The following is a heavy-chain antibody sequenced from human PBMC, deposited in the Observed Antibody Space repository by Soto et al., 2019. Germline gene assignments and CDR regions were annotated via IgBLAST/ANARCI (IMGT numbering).Heavy chain of an antibody. Sequence: PSETLSLTCTVSGASVSSYYWSWIRQPPGKGLEWLGYILYTGNTNYNPSLKSRVTMSVDTSKNQVSLKLSTVTAAATAVYYCARTDPVGYYPHLGQGTLVTVSS. D-gene: IGHD3-3*01. J-gene: IGHJ4*02. CDR1: GASVSSYY. V-gene: IGHV4-59*02. CDR2: ILYTGNT. CDR3: ARTDPVGYYPH.